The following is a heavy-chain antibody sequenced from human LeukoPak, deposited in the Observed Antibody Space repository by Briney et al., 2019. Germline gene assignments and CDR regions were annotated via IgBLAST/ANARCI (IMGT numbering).Heavy chain of an antibody. CDR1: GFTFSSYA. Sequence: GGSLRLSCAASGFTFSSYAMHWVRQAPGKGLEWVAVISYDGSNKYYADSVKGRFTISRDNSKNTLYLQMNSLRAEDTAVYYCASSAVAGTPFDYGGQGPLVTVSS. CDR2: ISYDGSNK. V-gene: IGHV3-30-3*01. CDR3: ASSAVAGTPFDY. D-gene: IGHD6-19*01. J-gene: IGHJ4*02.